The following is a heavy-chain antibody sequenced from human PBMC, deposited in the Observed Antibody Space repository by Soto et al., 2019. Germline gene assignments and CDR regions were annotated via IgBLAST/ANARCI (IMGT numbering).Heavy chain of an antibody. J-gene: IGHJ5*02. D-gene: IGHD7-27*01. CDR1: GGTFSSYT. V-gene: IGHV1-69*02. CDR2: IIPILGIA. Sequence: QVQLVQSGAEVKNPGSSVKVSCKASGGTFSSYTISWVRQAPGQGLEWMGRIIPILGIANYAQKFQGRVTITADKSTSTAYMELSSLRSEDTAVYYCARANDWGGFDPWGQGTLVTVSS. CDR3: ARANDWGGFDP.